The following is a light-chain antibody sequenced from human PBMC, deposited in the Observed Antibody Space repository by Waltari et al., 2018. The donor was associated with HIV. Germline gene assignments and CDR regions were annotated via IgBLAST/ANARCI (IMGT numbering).Light chain of an antibody. CDR2: SNN. J-gene: IGLJ1*01. Sequence: QSVLAQPPSASGTPGQRVTISCSGSTSNIGGNTVSWYQQLPGTAPKLLIYSNNPRPAGVPYRVSGSTSGTSASLVISGLQSEDEADYYCAAWDDSLKGGAFGPGTKVTVL. CDR1: TSNIGGNT. V-gene: IGLV1-44*01. CDR3: AAWDDSLKGGA.